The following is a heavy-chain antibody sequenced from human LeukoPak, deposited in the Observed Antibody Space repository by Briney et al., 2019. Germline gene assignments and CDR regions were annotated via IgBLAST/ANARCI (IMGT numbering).Heavy chain of an antibody. CDR2: IGSTSSSI. Sequence: GGSLRLSCAASGFTFSSYSMNWVRQAPGKGLEWVSSIGSTSSSIYYADSVKGRFTISRDNAKNSLWLRMNSLRADDTAVYYCAREWQEAFDIWGQGTMVTVSS. CDR1: GFTFSSYS. D-gene: IGHD5-12*01. V-gene: IGHV3-21*01. CDR3: AREWQEAFDI. J-gene: IGHJ3*02.